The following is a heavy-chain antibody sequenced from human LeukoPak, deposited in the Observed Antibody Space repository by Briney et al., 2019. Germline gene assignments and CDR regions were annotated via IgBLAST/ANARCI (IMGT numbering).Heavy chain of an antibody. CDR2: IRSKAYGGTT. CDR3: TRARTGRSGYYSD. V-gene: IGHV3-49*03. J-gene: IGHJ4*02. D-gene: IGHD3-22*01. Sequence: GGSLRLSCAASGFTFSNAWMSWFRQAPGKGLEWVGFIRSKAYGGTTEYAASVKGRFTISRDDSKSIAYLQMNSLKTEDTAVYYCTRARTGRSGYYSDWGQGTLVTVSS. CDR1: GFTFSNAW.